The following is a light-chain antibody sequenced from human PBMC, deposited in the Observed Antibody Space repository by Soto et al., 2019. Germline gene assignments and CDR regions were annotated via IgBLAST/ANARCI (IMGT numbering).Light chain of an antibody. V-gene: IGKV1-27*01. CDR1: QDIRNF. CDR2: AAS. CDR3: QKYSSLPC. Sequence: DIQMTQSPTSLSASVGDRVTITCRASQDIRNFVAWYQQKPGKAPKLLFYAASTLQSGVPSRFSGSGSGTDFTLTVNSLQPEGVATDDGQKYSSLPCFGPVTNVEVK. J-gene: IGKJ3*01.